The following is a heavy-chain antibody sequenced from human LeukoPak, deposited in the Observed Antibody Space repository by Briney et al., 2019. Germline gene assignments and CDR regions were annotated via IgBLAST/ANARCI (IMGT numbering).Heavy chain of an antibody. CDR3: ARDDVISHHCSSTSCYANYFDY. D-gene: IGHD2-2*01. V-gene: IGHV3-21*01. Sequence: GGSLRLSCAASGFTFSSYSMNWVRQAPGKGLEWVSSISSSSSYIYYADSVKGRFTISRDNAKNSLYLQMNSLRAEDTAVYYCARDDVISHHCSSTSCYANYFDYWGQGTLVTVSS. CDR2: ISSSSSYI. CDR1: GFTFSSYS. J-gene: IGHJ4*02.